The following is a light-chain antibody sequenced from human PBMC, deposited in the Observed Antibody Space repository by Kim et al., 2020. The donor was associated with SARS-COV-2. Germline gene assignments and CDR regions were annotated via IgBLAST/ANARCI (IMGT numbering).Light chain of an antibody. CDR3: QQSYTFPWT. J-gene: IGKJ1*01. V-gene: IGKV1-5*03. CDR1: QSISIW. CDR2: KAS. Sequence: ASVGDRITITCRASQSISIWLAWYQQKPGTAPKLLIYKASNLESGVPSRFSCSGSGTEFTLTISSLLPDDFATYYCQQSYTFPWTFGQGTKVDIK.